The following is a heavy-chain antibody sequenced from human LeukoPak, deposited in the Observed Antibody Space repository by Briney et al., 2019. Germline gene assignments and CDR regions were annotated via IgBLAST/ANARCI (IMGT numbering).Heavy chain of an antibody. V-gene: IGHV3-20*04. CDR2: INWNGGNT. CDR3: ARDKSNYFFDY. CDR1: GFTFDDYG. Sequence: RTGGSLRLSCAASGFTFDDYGMNWVRQAPGKGLEWVSGINWNGGNTDYADSVKGRFTISRDNAKKSLYLQMNSLRAEDTALYYCARDKSNYFFDYWGRGTLVTVSS. D-gene: IGHD4-11*01. J-gene: IGHJ4*02.